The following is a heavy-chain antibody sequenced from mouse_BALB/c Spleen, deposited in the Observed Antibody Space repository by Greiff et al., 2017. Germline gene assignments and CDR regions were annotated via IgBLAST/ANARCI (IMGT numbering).Heavy chain of an antibody. J-gene: IGHJ4*01. CDR3: ARDRGLRYAMDY. V-gene: IGHV2-9*02. CDR2: IWAGGST. D-gene: IGHD1-1*01. Sequence: QVQLQQSGPGLVQPSQSLSITCTVSGFSLTSYGVHWVRQPPGKGLEWLGVIWAGGSTNYNSALMSRLSISKDNSKSQVFLKMNSLQTDDTAMYYCARDRGLRYAMDYWGQGTSVTVSS. CDR1: GFSLTSYG.